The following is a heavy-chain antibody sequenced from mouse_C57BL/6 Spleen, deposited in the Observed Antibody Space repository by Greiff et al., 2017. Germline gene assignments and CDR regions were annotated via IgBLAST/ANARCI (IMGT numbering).Heavy chain of an antibody. J-gene: IGHJ1*03. CDR1: GFSLSTFGMG. Sequence: QVTRKVSGPGILQPSQTLSLTCSFSGFSLSTFGMGVGWIRQPSGMGLEWLAHIWWDDDKYYNPALKSRLTISKDTSKNHVFLKIANVDTADTATYYCARIGYYYGSSYDFDVWGTGTTVTVSS. V-gene: IGHV8-8*01. CDR2: IWWDDDK. D-gene: IGHD1-1*01. CDR3: ARIGYYYGSSYDFDV.